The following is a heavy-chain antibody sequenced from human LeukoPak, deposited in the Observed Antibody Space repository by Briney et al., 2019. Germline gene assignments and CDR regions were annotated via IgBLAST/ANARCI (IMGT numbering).Heavy chain of an antibody. D-gene: IGHD3-10*01. CDR2: INPPGGGT. Sequence: ASVKVSCEASGYTFTGYYIHWVRQAPGQGLEWVGSINPPGGGTNYAQQFQGRVTMTRDTSITTAYMELSRLTSDYTAVYFCAREATGDLSFDHWGQGTLVTVPS. J-gene: IGHJ4*02. CDR3: AREATGDLSFDH. V-gene: IGHV1-2*02. CDR1: GYTFTGYY.